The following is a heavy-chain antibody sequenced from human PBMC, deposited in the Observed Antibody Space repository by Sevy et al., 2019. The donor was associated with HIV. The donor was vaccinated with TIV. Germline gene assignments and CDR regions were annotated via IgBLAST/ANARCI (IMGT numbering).Heavy chain of an antibody. CDR2: IYTSGST. Sequence: SETLSLTCTVSGGSISSYYWSWIRQAAGKGLEWIGRIYTSGSTNYNPSLKSRVTMSVDTSKNQFSLKLSSVTAADTAVYYCAREGYCSSTSCYFSNWFDPWGQGTLVTVSS. D-gene: IGHD2-2*01. V-gene: IGHV4-4*07. CDR3: AREGYCSSTSCYFSNWFDP. J-gene: IGHJ5*02. CDR1: GGSISSYY.